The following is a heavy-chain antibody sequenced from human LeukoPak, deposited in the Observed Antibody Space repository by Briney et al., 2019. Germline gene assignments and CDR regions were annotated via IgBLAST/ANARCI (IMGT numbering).Heavy chain of an antibody. CDR3: GRDRHWAVDY. Sequence: GGSLRLACVASGFTFSTYSINWVRQAPGKGLEWVSYIRSCDRAIYYADSGTGRFTISRDNAKNSQYLQMHSLSDEDTAVYCCGRDRHWAVDYWGQGTLVTVSS. V-gene: IGHV3-48*02. D-gene: IGHD7-27*01. CDR2: IRSCDRAI. CDR1: GFTFSTYS. J-gene: IGHJ4*02.